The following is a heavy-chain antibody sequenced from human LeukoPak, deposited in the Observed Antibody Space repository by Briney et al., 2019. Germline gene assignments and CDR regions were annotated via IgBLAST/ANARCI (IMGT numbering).Heavy chain of an antibody. CDR2: INREGNEK. CDR3: ARVGTWELQRVFDF. V-gene: IGHV3-7*01. CDR1: GFAFSSYW. Sequence: PGGTLRLSCATSGFAFSSYWMTWVRQVPGKGLEWVANINREGNEKYYVDSVKGRFTISRDNAKNSVDLQMDSLRAEDTAVYYCARVGTWELQRVFDFWGQGTLVTVSS. J-gene: IGHJ4*02. D-gene: IGHD4-23*01.